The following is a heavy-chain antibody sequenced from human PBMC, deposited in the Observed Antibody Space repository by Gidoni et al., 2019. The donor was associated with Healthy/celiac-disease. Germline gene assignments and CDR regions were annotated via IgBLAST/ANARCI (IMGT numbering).Heavy chain of an antibody. CDR2: IKSKTDGGTT. V-gene: IGHV3-15*02. CDR1: GFTFINAG. Sequence: EVQLVESGGALVKPGGSLSISCAASGFTFINAGMSWVRQVPGKGRGWVGRIKSKTDGGTTDYAAPVKGRFTISRDDSKNTLYLQMNSLKTEDTAVYYCTTDRGEWLRRSSDAFDIWGQGTMVTVSS. CDR3: TTDRGEWLRRSSDAFDI. J-gene: IGHJ3*02. D-gene: IGHD5-12*01.